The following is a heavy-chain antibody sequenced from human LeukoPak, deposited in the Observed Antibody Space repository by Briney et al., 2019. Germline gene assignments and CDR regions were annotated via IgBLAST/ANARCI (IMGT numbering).Heavy chain of an antibody. CDR1: GGSISSYY. Sequence: SETLSLTCTVSGGSISSYYWSWIRQPPGKGLEWIGYIYYSVSTNYNPSLKSRVTISVDTSKNQFSLKLSSVTAADTALYYCARHYYGSGSYFYFQHWGQGTLVTVSS. CDR3: ARHYYGSGSYFYFQH. J-gene: IGHJ1*01. CDR2: IYYSVST. D-gene: IGHD3-10*01. V-gene: IGHV4-59*08.